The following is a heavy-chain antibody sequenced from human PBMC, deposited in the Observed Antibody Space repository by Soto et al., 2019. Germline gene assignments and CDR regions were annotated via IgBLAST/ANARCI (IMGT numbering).Heavy chain of an antibody. CDR1: GYTFTSYD. CDR3: ARGRMGSNKFVYYFDY. Sequence: ASVKVSCKASGYTFTSYDINWVRQATGQGLEWMGWMNPNSGNTGYAQKFQGRVTMTRNTSISTAYMELSSLRSEDTAVYYCARGRMGSNKFVYYFDYRGQGTLVTVSS. D-gene: IGHD4-4*01. J-gene: IGHJ4*02. V-gene: IGHV1-8*01. CDR2: MNPNSGNT.